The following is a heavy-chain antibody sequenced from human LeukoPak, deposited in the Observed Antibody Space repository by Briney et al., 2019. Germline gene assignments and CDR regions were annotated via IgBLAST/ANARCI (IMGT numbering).Heavy chain of an antibody. CDR2: ISADGGSA. CDR3: ARDRNFPRDQFDY. D-gene: IGHD4-11*01. CDR1: GFTFGSYA. V-gene: IGHV3-23*01. Sequence: GGSLRLSCAASGFTFGSYAMSWVRQAPGKGLEWVSAISADGGSAWYAGSVRGRSTISRDNSKNTVYLQMKSLGAEDTAVYFCARDRNFPRDQFDYWGQGTLVNVSS. J-gene: IGHJ4*02.